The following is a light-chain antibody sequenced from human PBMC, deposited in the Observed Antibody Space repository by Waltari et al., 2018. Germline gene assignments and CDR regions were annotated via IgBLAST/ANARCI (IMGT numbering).Light chain of an antibody. J-gene: IGLJ3*02. CDR3: ATWDDSLNGWV. V-gene: IGLV1-44*01. CDR2: TNT. CDR1: SSNIGSNT. Sequence: QSVLTQPPSASGTPGQRVTISCSGSSSNIGSNTVNWYQQLPGPAPRLLIYTNTQRPSGVPGRFLGSKSGTSASLAISGLQSEDEADYSCATWDDSLNGWVFGGGTKLTVL.